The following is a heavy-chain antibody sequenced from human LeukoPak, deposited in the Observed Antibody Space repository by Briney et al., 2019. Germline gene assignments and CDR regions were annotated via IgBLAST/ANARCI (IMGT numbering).Heavy chain of an antibody. D-gene: IGHD3-3*01. V-gene: IGHV3-7*03. CDR2: IKSDGSQK. CDR3: TRVFGGYDVSDY. Sequence: PGGSLRLSCEASEFMFSSFWMSWVRQAPGKGLEWVANIKSDGSQKYYVDSVEGRFTISRDNAKNSLYLQMDSLRVDDTAVYYCTRVFGGYDVSDYWGQGTLVTVSS. J-gene: IGHJ4*02. CDR1: EFMFSSFW.